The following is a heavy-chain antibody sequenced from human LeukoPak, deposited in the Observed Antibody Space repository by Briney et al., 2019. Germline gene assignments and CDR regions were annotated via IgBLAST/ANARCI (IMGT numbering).Heavy chain of an antibody. V-gene: IGHV4-39*07. D-gene: IGHD6-13*01. J-gene: IGHJ5*02. Sequence: SETLSLTCTVSGGSISSSSYYWGWIHQPPGKGLEWIGSIYYSGSTYYNPSLKSRVTISVDTSKNQFSLKLSSVTAADTAVYYCARDQKGQSSAAGYNWFDPWGQGTLVTVSS. CDR1: GGSISSSSYY. CDR2: IYYSGST. CDR3: ARDQKGQSSAAGYNWFDP.